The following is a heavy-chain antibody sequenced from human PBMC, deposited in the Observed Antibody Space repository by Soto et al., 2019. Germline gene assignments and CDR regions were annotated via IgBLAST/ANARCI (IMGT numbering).Heavy chain of an antibody. CDR1: GYKFTTYW. CDR2: IYPDDSDS. D-gene: IGHD4-17*01. V-gene: IGHV5-51*01. CDR3: VATYGDYLDY. Sequence: GESLKISCKGSGYKFTTYWIGWVRQMPGKGLEWMAIIYPDDSDSRYSPSFQGQVTISADKSISTAYLQWSSLKASDTAIYYCVATYGDYLDYWGQGTLVAVSS. J-gene: IGHJ4*02.